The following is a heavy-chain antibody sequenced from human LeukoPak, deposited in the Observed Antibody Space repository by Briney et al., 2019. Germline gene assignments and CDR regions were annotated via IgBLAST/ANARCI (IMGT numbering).Heavy chain of an antibody. J-gene: IGHJ4*02. Sequence: GASVKVSCKASGGTFSSYAISWVRQAPGQGLEWMGIINPSGGSTSYAQKFQGRVTMTRDMSTSTVYMELSSLRSEDTAVYYCARGPGPFDYWGQGTLVTVSS. CDR3: ARGPGPFDY. CDR2: INPSGGST. CDR1: GGTFSSYA. V-gene: IGHV1-46*01.